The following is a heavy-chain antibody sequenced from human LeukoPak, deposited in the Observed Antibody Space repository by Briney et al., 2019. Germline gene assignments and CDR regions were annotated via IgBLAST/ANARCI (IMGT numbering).Heavy chain of an antibody. D-gene: IGHD2-15*01. CDR2: IKSETDGGTT. Sequence: GGSLRLSCAASGFTFSSAWMNWVRQAPGKGLEWVGRIKSETDGGTTDYAAPVKGTFTISRDDSENTLYLQMNSLRAEDTAVYYCARGGPIYCSGDSCYPGDYWGQGTLVTVSS. CDR1: GFTFSSAW. J-gene: IGHJ4*02. CDR3: ARGGPIYCSGDSCYPGDY. V-gene: IGHV3-15*07.